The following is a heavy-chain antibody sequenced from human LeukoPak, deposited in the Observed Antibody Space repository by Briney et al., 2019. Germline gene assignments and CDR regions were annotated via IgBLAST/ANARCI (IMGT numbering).Heavy chain of an antibody. V-gene: IGHV3-23*01. D-gene: IGHD3-10*02. CDR2: ISGSGDNT. J-gene: IGHJ6*04. CDR3: AELGITMVGGV. CDR1: GFTFSSYA. Sequence: GGSLRLSCAASGFTFSSYAMNWVRQAPGKGLEWISSISGSGDNTYYADSVKGRFTISRDNAKNSLYLQMNSLRAEDTAVYYCAELGITMVGGVWGKGTTVTISS.